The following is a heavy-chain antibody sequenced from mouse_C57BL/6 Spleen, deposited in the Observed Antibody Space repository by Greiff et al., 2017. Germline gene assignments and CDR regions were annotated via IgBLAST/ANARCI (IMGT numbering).Heavy chain of an antibody. CDR3: ARSLNWYYFDY. CDR2: ISSGSSTI. D-gene: IGHD4-1*01. Sequence: EVMLVESGGGLVKPGGSLKLSCAASGFTFSDYGMHWVRQAPEKGLEWVAYISSGSSTIYYADTVKGRFTISRDNAKNTLFLQMTSLRSEDTAMYYCARSLNWYYFDYWGQGTTLTVSS. V-gene: IGHV5-17*01. CDR1: GFTFSDYG. J-gene: IGHJ2*01.